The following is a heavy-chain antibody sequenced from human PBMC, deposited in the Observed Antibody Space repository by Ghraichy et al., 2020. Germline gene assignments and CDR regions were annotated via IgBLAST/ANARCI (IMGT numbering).Heavy chain of an antibody. CDR1: GFTFSSYK. CDR3: ARDYYNSGSYSFDY. Sequence: GGSLRLSCAASGFTFSSYKMNWVRQAPGKGLEWVSYIGSSSSPIYYADSVKGRFTISRDNAKNSLFLQMNSLRDDDTAVYYCARDYYNSGSYSFDYWGQGTLVTVSS. J-gene: IGHJ4*02. D-gene: IGHD3-10*01. CDR2: IGSSSSPI. V-gene: IGHV3-48*02.